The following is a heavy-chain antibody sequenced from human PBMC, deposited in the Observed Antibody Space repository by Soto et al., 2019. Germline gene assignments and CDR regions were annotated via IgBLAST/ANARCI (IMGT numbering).Heavy chain of an antibody. J-gene: IGHJ4*02. CDR1: GGSISSYY. CDR3: ASLDYGGNSPFDY. CDR2: IYYSGST. Sequence: SETLSLTCTLSGGSISSYYWSWLRQPPGKGLEWIGYIYYSGSTNYNPSLKSRVTISVDTSKNQFSLKLSSVTAADTAVYYCASLDYGGNSPFDYWGQGTLVTVSS. D-gene: IGHD4-17*01. V-gene: IGHV4-59*01.